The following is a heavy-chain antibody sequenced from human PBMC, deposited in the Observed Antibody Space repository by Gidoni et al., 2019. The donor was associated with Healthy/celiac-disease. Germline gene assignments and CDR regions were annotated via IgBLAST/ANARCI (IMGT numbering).Heavy chain of an antibody. CDR2: IYYSGST. CDR3: ARHVVVARRLVWFDP. CDR1: GGSISSSSYY. V-gene: IGHV4-39*01. D-gene: IGHD2-15*01. J-gene: IGHJ5*02. Sequence: QLQLQESGPGLVKPSETLSLTCTVSGGSISSSSYYWGWIRQPPGKGLEWIGSIYYSGSTYYNPSLKSRVTISVDTSKNQFSLKLSSVTAADTAVYYCARHVVVARRLVWFDPWGQGTLVTVSS.